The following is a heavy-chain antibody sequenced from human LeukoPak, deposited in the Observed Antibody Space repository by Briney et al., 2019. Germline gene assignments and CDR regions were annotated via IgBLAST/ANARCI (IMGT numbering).Heavy chain of an antibody. V-gene: IGHV4-59*01. CDR1: GGSISSYY. CDR3: ARAGYSSGWYAYDYYYGMDV. D-gene: IGHD6-19*01. CDR2: IYYSGST. J-gene: IGHJ6*02. Sequence: SETLSLTCTVSGGSISSYYWSWIRQPPGKGLEWIGYIYYSGSTNYNPSLKSRVTISVDTSKNQFSLKLSSVTAADTAVYYCARAGYSSGWYAYDYYYGMDVWGQGTTATVSS.